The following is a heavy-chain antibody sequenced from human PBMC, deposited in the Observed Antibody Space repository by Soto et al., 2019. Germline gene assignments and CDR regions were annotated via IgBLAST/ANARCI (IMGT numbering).Heavy chain of an antibody. J-gene: IGHJ4*02. D-gene: IGHD5-12*01. CDR1: GFTFSSYS. V-gene: IGHV3-21*01. Sequence: PGGSLRLSCAASGFTFSSYSMNWVSQAPGKGLEWVSSISSSSSYIYYADSVKGRFTISRDNAKNSLYLQMNSLRAEDTAVYYCARDPPPGYDHDYWGQGTLVTVSS. CDR2: ISSSSSYI. CDR3: ARDPPPGYDHDY.